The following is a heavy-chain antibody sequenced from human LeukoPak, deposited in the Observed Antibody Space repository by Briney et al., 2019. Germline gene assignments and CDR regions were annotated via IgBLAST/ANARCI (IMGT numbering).Heavy chain of an antibody. V-gene: IGHV1-18*01. J-gene: IGHJ6*02. Sequence: GASVKVSCKASGYTFTSSGISWVRQAPGQGLEWMGWISAYNGNTNYAQKLQGRVTMTTDTSTSTAYMELRSLRSGDTAVYYCARYSGVVAPGYGMDVWGQGTTVTVSS. CDR1: GYTFTSSG. D-gene: IGHD3-3*01. CDR2: ISAYNGNT. CDR3: ARYSGVVAPGYGMDV.